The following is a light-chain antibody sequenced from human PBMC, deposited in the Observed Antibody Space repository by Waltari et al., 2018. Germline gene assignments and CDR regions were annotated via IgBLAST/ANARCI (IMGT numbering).Light chain of an antibody. CDR1: SSDVGGHKY. V-gene: IGLV2-8*01. J-gene: IGLJ1*01. Sequence: QSALTQPPSASGSPGQSVTISCTGTSSDVGGHKYVSWYKQLPGKAPILIIYEASERPSGVPDRFSGSKSGNTASLTVSGLQAEDEADYYCSSYVGSSNFVFGTGTKVTVL. CDR2: EAS. CDR3: SSYVGSSNFV.